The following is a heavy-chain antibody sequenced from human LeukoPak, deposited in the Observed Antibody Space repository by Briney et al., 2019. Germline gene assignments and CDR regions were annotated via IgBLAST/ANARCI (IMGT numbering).Heavy chain of an antibody. V-gene: IGHV1-46*03. CDR1: GYTFTSYY. J-gene: IGHJ4*02. Sequence: ASVKVSCKASGYTFTSYYMHWVRQAPGQGVEWMGIINPSGGSTSYAQKFQGRVTMTSDTSTSTVYMELSSLRSEDTAVYYCAGASGSYGEGFDYWGQGTLVTVSS. CDR3: AGASGSYGEGFDY. D-gene: IGHD1-26*01. CDR2: INPSGGST.